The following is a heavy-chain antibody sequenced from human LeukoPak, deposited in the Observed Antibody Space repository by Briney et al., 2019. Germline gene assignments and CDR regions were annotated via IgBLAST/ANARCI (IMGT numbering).Heavy chain of an antibody. D-gene: IGHD2-2*01. J-gene: IGHJ4*02. V-gene: IGHV4-59*01. CDR3: AREYCSSSSCYFDY. CDR2: RYYSGST. Sequence: PSETLSLTGTVSGGSISSSYWSWIRQPPGKGLEWIGYRYYSGSTNYNPSLQSRVTISLDTSKNQFSLKLSSVTAADTAVYYCAREYCSSSSCYFDYWGQGTLVTVSS. CDR1: GGSISSSY.